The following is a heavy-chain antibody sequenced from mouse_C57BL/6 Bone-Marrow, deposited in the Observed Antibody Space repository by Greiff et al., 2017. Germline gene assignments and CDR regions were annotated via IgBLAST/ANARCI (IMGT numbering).Heavy chain of an antibody. J-gene: IGHJ2*01. Sequence: VQLQQSGPELVKPGASVKISCKASGYTFTDYYMNWVKQSHGKSLEWIGDINPNNGGTSYNQKFKGKATLTVDKSSSTAYMELRSLTSEDSADYYCARARGYWGQGTTLTVSS. CDR2: INPNNGGT. V-gene: IGHV1-26*01. CDR3: ARARGY. D-gene: IGHD3-1*01. CDR1: GYTFTDYY.